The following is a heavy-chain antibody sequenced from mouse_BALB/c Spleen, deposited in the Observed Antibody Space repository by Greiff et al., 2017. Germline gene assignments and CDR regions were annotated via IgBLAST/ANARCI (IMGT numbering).Heavy chain of an antibody. Sequence: EVQVVESGGGLVKPGGSLKLSCAASGFTFSSYAMSWVRQTPEKRLEWVATISSGGSYTYYPGSVKGRFTISRDNAKNTLYLQMSSLRSEDTAMYYCARHDYDAMDYWGQGTSVTVSS. CDR2: ISSGGSYT. CDR1: GFTFSSYA. CDR3: ARHDYDAMDY. V-gene: IGHV5-9-3*01. J-gene: IGHJ4*01.